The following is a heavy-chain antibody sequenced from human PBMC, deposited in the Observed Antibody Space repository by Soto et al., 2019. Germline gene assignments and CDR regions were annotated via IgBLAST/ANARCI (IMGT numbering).Heavy chain of an antibody. CDR1: GYPFDTYG. CDR2: ISAYNGQT. CDR3: ARDPHEFWYSYFFDP. D-gene: IGHD3-3*01. Sequence: GASVKVSCKASGYPFDTYGINWVRQAPGQRPEWMGWISAYNGQTDYAQNFQGRVTMATDTSTNTAYMELRNLSSDDTAVYYCARDPHEFWYSYFFDPWGQGTLVTVSS. V-gene: IGHV1-18*01. J-gene: IGHJ5*02.